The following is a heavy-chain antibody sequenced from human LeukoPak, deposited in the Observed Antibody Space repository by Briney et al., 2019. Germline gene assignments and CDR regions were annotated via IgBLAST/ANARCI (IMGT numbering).Heavy chain of an antibody. CDR1: GYTFTSYG. CDR2: ISAYNGNT. J-gene: IGHJ5*02. Sequence: ASVKVSCKASGYTFTSYGISWVRQAPGQGLEWMGWISAYNGNTNYAQKLQGRVTMTTDTSTSTAYMELRSLRSDDTAVYYCARDQNYDFWSGYFRPNWFDPWGQGTLVTVSS. D-gene: IGHD3-3*01. V-gene: IGHV1-18*01. CDR3: ARDQNYDFWSGYFRPNWFDP.